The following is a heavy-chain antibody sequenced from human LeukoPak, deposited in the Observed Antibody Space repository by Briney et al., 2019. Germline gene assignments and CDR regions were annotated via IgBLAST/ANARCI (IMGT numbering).Heavy chain of an antibody. J-gene: IGHJ4*02. CDR3: ARGEYSSSSSYDY. Sequence: PSQTLSLTCTVSGGSISSGSYYWSWIRQPAGKGLEWIGRIYTGGSTNYNPSLKSRVTISIDTSKNQFSLKLSSVTAADTAVYYCARGEYSSSSSYDYWGQGTLVTVSS. CDR2: IYTGGST. D-gene: IGHD6-6*01. V-gene: IGHV4-61*02. CDR1: GGSISSGSYY.